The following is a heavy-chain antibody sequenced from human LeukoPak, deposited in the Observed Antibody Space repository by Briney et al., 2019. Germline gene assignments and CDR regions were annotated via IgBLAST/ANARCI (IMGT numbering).Heavy chain of an antibody. CDR2: ISSSGSTI. CDR3: AREALRFLEWSTHAFDI. D-gene: IGHD3-3*01. J-gene: IGHJ3*02. Sequence: GGSLRLSWAASGFTFSGYYTSWIRQAPGKGLEWVSYISSSGSTIYYADSVKGRFTISRDNAKNSLYLQMNSLRAEDTAVYYCAREALRFLEWSTHAFDIWGQGTMVTVSS. V-gene: IGHV3-11*04. CDR1: GFTFSGYY.